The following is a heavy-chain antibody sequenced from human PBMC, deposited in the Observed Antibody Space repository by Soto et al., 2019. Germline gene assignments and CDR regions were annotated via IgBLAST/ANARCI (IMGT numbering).Heavy chain of an antibody. J-gene: IGHJ6*02. Sequence: ASVKVSCRTSGYTITDFAIHWVRQTPGLSLEWMGWINAGIGDIRYSQKFQGRASLTRDTSTSTVFMELRRLTPEDTAVYYCARPTCTTPDCLRPYDHYGLDVWGHGTTVTVSS. CDR2: INAGIGDI. CDR3: ARPTCTTPDCLRPYDHYGLDV. D-gene: IGHD2-8*01. CDR1: GYTITDFA. V-gene: IGHV1-3*01.